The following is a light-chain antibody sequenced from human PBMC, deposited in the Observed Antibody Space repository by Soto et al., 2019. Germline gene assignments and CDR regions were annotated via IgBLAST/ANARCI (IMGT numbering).Light chain of an antibody. CDR3: SSYTSSSTYVV. J-gene: IGLJ2*01. V-gene: IGLV2-14*01. Sequence: QSALTQPASVPGFPGQSITISCTETSSDVGGYNYVSWYQQHPGKAPKLMIYDVSNRPSGVSNRFSGSKSGNTASLTISGLQAEDEADYYCSSYTSSSTYVVFGGGTQLTVL. CDR1: SSDVGGYNY. CDR2: DVS.